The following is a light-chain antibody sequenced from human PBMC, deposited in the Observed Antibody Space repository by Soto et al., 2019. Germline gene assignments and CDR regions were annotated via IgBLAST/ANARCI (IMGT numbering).Light chain of an antibody. CDR2: AAS. CDR3: QQSYSTPVT. J-gene: IGKJ5*01. Sequence: EIVLTQSPATLSVSPGERGTLSCRASQSISSYLNWYQQKPGKAPKLLIYAASSLQSGVPSRFSGSGSGTDFTLTISSLQPEDFATYYCQQSYSTPVTFGQGTRLEIK. CDR1: QSISSY. V-gene: IGKV1-39*01.